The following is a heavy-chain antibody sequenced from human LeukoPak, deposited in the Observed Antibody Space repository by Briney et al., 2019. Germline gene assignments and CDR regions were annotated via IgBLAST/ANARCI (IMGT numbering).Heavy chain of an antibody. CDR3: ASPQGYCSTTSCPDDAFDI. CDR2: ISSSSSTI. CDR1: GLTFSSYS. J-gene: IGHJ3*02. D-gene: IGHD2-2*01. Sequence: GGSLRLSCAASGLTFSSYSMNWVRQAPGKGLEWVSYISSSSSTIYYADSVKGRFTISRDNAKNSLYLQMNSLRAEDTAVYYCASPQGYCSTTSCPDDAFDIWGQGTRVTVTS. V-gene: IGHV3-48*04.